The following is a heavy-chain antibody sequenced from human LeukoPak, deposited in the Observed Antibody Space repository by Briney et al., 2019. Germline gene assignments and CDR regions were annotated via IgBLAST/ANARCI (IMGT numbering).Heavy chain of an antibody. D-gene: IGHD6-6*01. V-gene: IGHV4-61*08. CDR3: ARLPEIAARMAYFDY. J-gene: IGHJ4*02. CDR2: IYTSGST. Sequence: SETLSLTCAVSGGSISSGGYSWSWIRQPPGKGLEWIGYIYTSGSTNYNPSLKSRVTISVDTSKNQFSLKLSSVTAADTAVYYCARLPEIAARMAYFDYWGQGTLVTVSS. CDR1: GGSISSGGYS.